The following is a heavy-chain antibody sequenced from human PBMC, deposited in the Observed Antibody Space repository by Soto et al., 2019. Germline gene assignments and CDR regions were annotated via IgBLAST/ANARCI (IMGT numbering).Heavy chain of an antibody. CDR3: ARDPRIQLWSYFDY. CDR2: IYYSGST. V-gene: IGHV4-30-4*01. CDR1: GGSISSGDYY. Sequence: QVQLQESGPGLVTPSQTLSLTCTVSGGSISSGDYYWSWIRQPPGKGLEWIGYIYYSGSTYYNPSLKSRVTLSVDTSKNQFSLKLSSVTAADTAVYYCARDPRIQLWSYFDYWGQGTLVTVSS. J-gene: IGHJ4*02. D-gene: IGHD5-18*01.